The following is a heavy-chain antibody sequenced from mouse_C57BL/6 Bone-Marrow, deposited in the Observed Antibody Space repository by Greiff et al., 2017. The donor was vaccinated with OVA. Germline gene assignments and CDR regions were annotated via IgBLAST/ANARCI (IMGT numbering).Heavy chain of an antibody. V-gene: IGHV14-4*01. CDR1: GFNIKDDY. CDR2: IDPENGDT. Sequence: VQLQQPGAELVRPGASVKLSCTASGFNIKDDYMHWVKQRPEQGLEWIGWIDPENGDTEYASKFQGKATITADTSSNTAYLQLSSLTSEDTAVYYCTTYGSSYPYAMDYWGQGTSVTVSS. D-gene: IGHD1-1*01. CDR3: TTYGSSYPYAMDY. J-gene: IGHJ4*01.